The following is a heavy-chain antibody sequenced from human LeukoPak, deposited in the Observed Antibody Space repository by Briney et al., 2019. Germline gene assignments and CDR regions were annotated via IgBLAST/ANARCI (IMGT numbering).Heavy chain of an antibody. Sequence: PSETLSLTCTVSGGSISSGDYYWSWIRQPPGKGLEWIGSIYYSGSTYYNPSLKSRVTISVDTSKNQFSLMLSSVTAADTAVYYCARNLAFGEPFLHDYWGQGTLVTVSS. CDR1: GGSISSGDYY. D-gene: IGHD3-10*01. V-gene: IGHV4-39*07. CDR3: ARNLAFGEPFLHDY. CDR2: IYYSGST. J-gene: IGHJ4*02.